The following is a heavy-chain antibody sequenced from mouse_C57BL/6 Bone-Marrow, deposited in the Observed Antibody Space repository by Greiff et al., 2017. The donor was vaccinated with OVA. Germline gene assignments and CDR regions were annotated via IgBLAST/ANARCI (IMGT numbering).Heavy chain of an antibody. CDR2: IDPSDSYT. V-gene: IGHV1-59*01. CDR3: ARKRGYYDYSWFAY. CDR1: GYTFTSYW. J-gene: IGHJ3*01. D-gene: IGHD2-4*01. Sequence: QVQLQQPGAELVRPGTSVKLSCKASGYTFTSYWMHWVKQRPGQGLEWIGVIDPSDSYTNYNQKFKGKATLTVDTSSSTAYMQISSLTSEDSAVYYCARKRGYYDYSWFAYWGQGALVTVSA.